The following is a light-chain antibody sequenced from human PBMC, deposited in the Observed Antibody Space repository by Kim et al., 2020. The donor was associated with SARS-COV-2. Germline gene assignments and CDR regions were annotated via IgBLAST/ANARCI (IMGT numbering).Light chain of an antibody. V-gene: IGLV3-21*04. CDR1: DVGDKT. Sequence: SSELTQAPSVSVAPGETATIACEGTDVGDKTVHWYQQKPGQAPVLVIYYDNDRPSGIPERFSGSNYGSTATLTISTVEAGDEADYYCQVWDHSSDEVFGGGTQLTVL. J-gene: IGLJ3*02. CDR2: YDN. CDR3: QVWDHSSDEV.